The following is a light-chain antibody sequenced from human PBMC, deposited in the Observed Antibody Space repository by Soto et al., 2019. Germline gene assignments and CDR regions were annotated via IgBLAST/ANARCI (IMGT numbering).Light chain of an antibody. CDR3: SSYTSSSTYV. J-gene: IGLJ1*01. V-gene: IGLV2-14*01. CDR1: SSDVGGYNY. CDR2: EVT. Sequence: QAALTQPASVSGSPGQSITISCTGTSSDVGGYNYVSWYQQHPGKAPKLMIYEVTNRPSWVSNRFSGSKSGNTASLTISGLQAYDEADYYCSSYTSSSTYVFVTGTKLTVL.